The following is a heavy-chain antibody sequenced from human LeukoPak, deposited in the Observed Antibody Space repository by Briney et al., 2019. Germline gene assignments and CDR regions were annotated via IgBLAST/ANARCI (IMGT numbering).Heavy chain of an antibody. Sequence: GGSLRLSCTASGFTFSDSRMNWVRQAPGKGLEWVSYISTSPSTLYYADSVKGRFAISRDNAKNSVYLQMNSLRDEDTAVYYCARGGYAGYDCDYWGQGTLVTVFS. CDR3: ARGGYAGYDCDY. CDR2: ISTSPSTL. D-gene: IGHD5-12*01. CDR1: GFTFSDSR. V-gene: IGHV3-48*02. J-gene: IGHJ4*02.